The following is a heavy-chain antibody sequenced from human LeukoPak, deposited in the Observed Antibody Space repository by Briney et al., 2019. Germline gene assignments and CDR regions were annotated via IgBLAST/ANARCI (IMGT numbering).Heavy chain of an antibody. Sequence: SETLSLTCTVSGGSISSSSYYWGWIRQPPGKGLEWIGSIYYSGSTYYNPSLKSRVTISVDTSKNQFSLKLSSVTAADTAVYYCARQGESSSWYADYYYYYGMDVWGRDHGHRLL. J-gene: IGHJ6*02. D-gene: IGHD6-13*01. CDR1: GGSISSSSYY. V-gene: IGHV4-39*01. CDR3: ARQGESSSWYADYYYYYGMDV. CDR2: IYYSGST.